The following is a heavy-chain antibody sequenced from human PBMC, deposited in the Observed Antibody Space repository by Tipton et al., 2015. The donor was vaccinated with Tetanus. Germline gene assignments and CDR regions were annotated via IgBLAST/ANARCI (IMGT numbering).Heavy chain of an antibody. Sequence: SLRLSCAASGFTFSSYWMHWVRQAPGKGLVWVSRVSGDGSITGYVDSVRDRFTISRDNAKNTLYLQMHSLRADDTAVYYCTRINKVSGQFDFDSWGQGILVTVSS. CDR3: TRINKVSGQFDFDS. CDR2: VSGDGSIT. V-gene: IGHV3-74*01. D-gene: IGHD3-10*01. CDR1: GFTFSSYW. J-gene: IGHJ4*02.